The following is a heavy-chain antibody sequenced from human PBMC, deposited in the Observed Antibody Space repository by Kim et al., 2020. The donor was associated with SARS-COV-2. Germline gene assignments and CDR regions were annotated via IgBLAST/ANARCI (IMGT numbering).Heavy chain of an antibody. CDR2: INSDGSST. D-gene: IGHD3-10*01. Sequence: GGSLRLSCAASGFTFSSYWMHWVRQAPGKGLVWVSRINSDGSSTSYADSVKGRFTISRDNAKNTLYLQMNSLRAEDTAVYYCARGGLWFGELPIDYWGQGTLVTVSS. CDR1: GFTFSSYW. CDR3: ARGGLWFGELPIDY. V-gene: IGHV3-74*01. J-gene: IGHJ4*02.